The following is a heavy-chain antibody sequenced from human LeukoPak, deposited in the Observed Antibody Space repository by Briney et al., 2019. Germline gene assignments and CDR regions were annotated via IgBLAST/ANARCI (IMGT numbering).Heavy chain of an antibody. Sequence: GGSLRLSCAASGFTFSSYGMHWVRQAPGKGLEWVAFIRYDGSNKYYADSVKGRFTISRDNSKNSLYLQMNSLRPEDTAVYYCVRGAAAGTSDWGQGTLVTVSS. CDR1: GFTFSSYG. J-gene: IGHJ4*02. V-gene: IGHV3-30*02. CDR2: IRYDGSNK. D-gene: IGHD6-13*01. CDR3: VRGAAAGTSD.